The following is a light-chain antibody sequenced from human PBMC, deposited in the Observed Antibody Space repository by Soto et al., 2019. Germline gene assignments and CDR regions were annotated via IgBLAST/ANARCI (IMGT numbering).Light chain of an antibody. J-gene: IGLJ2*01. Sequence: QSVLTQPASVSGSPGQSITISCTGTRSDVGGYHSVSWYQQHPGIAPKLMIYEVSNRPSGVSNRFSGSKSGNTASLTISGLQAEDEADYYCSSYTTSSTRVFGGGTKVTVL. CDR2: EVS. CDR3: SSYTTSSTRV. V-gene: IGLV2-14*01. CDR1: RSDVGGYHS.